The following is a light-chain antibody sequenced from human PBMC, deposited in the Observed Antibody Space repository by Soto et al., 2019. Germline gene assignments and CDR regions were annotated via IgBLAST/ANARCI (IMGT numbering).Light chain of an antibody. J-gene: IGKJ5*01. CDR2: KAS. V-gene: IGKV1-5*03. CDR3: QQYNSYPLT. CDR1: QSISSW. Sequence: DIPMTQSPSTLSASVGDRVTITCRASQSISSWLAWYQQKPGKAPKLLIYKASSLESGVPSRFSGSGSGTEFTLTISSLQPDDLATYYCQQYNSYPLTFGQGTRLEIK.